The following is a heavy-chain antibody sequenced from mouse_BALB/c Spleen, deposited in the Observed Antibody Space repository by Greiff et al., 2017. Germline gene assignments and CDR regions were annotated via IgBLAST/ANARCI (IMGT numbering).Heavy chain of an antibody. CDR3: ATMINPFYYYAMDY. CDR2: ISSGSSTI. D-gene: IGHD2-4*01. CDR1: GFTFSSFG. Sequence: DVHLVESGGGLVQPGGSRKLSCAASGFTFSSFGMHWVRQAPEKGLEWVAYISSGSSTIYYADTVKGRFTISRDNPKNTLFLQMTSLRSEDTAMYYCATMINPFYYYAMDYWGQGTSVTVSS. J-gene: IGHJ4*01. V-gene: IGHV5-17*02.